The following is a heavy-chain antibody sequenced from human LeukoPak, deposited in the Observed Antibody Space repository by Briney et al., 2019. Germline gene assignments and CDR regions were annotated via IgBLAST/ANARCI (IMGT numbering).Heavy chain of an antibody. CDR2: ISAYNGNT. D-gene: IGHD2-21*02. J-gene: IGHJ4*02. Sequence: ASVKVSCKASGYTFTSYGISWVRQAPGQGLEWMGWISAYNGNTNYAQKLQGRVTMTTDTPTSTAYMELRSLRSDDTAVYYCARGPLAYCGGDCPSPLDYWGQGTLVTVSS. CDR3: ARGPLAYCGGDCPSPLDY. CDR1: GYTFTSYG. V-gene: IGHV1-18*01.